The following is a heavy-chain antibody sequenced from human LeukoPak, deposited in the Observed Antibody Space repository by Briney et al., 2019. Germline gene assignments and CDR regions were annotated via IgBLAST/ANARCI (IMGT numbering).Heavy chain of an antibody. V-gene: IGHV3-23*01. J-gene: IGHJ4*02. Sequence: PGGSLRLSCAASGFTFSTYAMTWVRQAPGKGLEWVSDISGSGGFTNYADSVKGRFTISRDNSKNTLYLQMNSLRAEDTAVYYCAKTPTRYYDSSGYYYFDFWGQGTLVTVSS. CDR1: GFTFSTYA. D-gene: IGHD3-22*01. CDR3: AKTPTRYYDSSGYYYFDF. CDR2: ISGSGGFT.